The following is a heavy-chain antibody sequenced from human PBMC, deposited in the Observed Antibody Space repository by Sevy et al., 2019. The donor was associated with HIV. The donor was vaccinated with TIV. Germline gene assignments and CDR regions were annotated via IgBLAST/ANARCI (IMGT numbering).Heavy chain of an antibody. Sequence: GGSLRLSCAASGFTFNNAWMSWVRQAPGKGLEWVCRIKSKTDGGTTDYAAPVKGRFTISRDDSKKRLYLQMNSLKTEVTAVYYCTTGAYYYDGGGYRGFDYWGQGTLVTVSS. CDR3: TTGAYYYDGGGYRGFDY. CDR1: GFTFNNAW. V-gene: IGHV3-15*01. J-gene: IGHJ4*02. D-gene: IGHD3-22*01. CDR2: IKSKTDGGTT.